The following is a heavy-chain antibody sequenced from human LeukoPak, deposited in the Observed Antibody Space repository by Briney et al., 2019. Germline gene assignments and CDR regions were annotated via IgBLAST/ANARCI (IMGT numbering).Heavy chain of an antibody. V-gene: IGHV5-10-1*01. CDR1: GYSFTSYW. J-gene: IGHJ4*02. CDR3: ARYKGYCSSSTCYESYNY. CDR2: IDPSDSYT. Sequence: GESLRISCKGSGYSFTSYWISWVRQMPGKGLEWMGRIDPSDSYTNYSPSFQGHVTISVDKSVSTAYLQWSSLEASDTAMYYCARYKGYCSSSTCYESYNYWGQRTLVTVSS. D-gene: IGHD2-2*01.